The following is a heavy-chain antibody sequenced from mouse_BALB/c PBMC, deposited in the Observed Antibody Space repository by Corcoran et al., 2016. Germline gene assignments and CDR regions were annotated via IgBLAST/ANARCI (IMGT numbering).Heavy chain of an antibody. CDR1: GYSFTGYY. CDR3: ARNVRGFAY. D-gene: IGHD1-1*01. V-gene: IGHV1-26*01. J-gene: IGHJ3*01. CDR2: INPYNGAT. Sequence: EVQLQQSGPELVKPGASVKISCKASGYSFTGYYMHWVKQSHVKSLEWIGRINPYNGATSYNQNFKDKASLTVDKSSSTAYMELHSLTSEDSAVYYCARNVRGFAYWGQGTLVTVSA.